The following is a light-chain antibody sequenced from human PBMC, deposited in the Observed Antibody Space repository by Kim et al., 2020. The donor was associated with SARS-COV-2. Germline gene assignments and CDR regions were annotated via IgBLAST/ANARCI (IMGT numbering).Light chain of an antibody. J-gene: IGKJ2*01. CDR3: QSFDT. Sequence: DIQMTQSPSTLSASVGDRVTITCRASQSISSWLAWYQQKPGKAPKLLIYDASSLESGVPSRFSGSGSGTEFTLTISSLQPDDFATYYCQSFDTFGQGTKLEI. CDR2: DAS. V-gene: IGKV1-5*01. CDR1: QSISSW.